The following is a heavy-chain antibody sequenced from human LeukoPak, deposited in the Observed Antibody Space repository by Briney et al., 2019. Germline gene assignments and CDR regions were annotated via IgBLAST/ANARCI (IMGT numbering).Heavy chain of an antibody. Sequence: SETLSLACTVSGVSISSYYWTWIRQPPGKGLEWIGYIYYSGSTNYNPSLKSRVTMSVDTSKNQFSLKLSSATAADTAVYYCARQLISWGQGTMVTVSS. CDR2: IYYSGST. V-gene: IGHV4-59*08. CDR3: ARQLIS. J-gene: IGHJ3*01. CDR1: GVSISSYY.